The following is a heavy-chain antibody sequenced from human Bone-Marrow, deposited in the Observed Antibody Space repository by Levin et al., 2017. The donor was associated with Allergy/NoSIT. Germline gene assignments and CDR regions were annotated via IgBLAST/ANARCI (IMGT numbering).Heavy chain of an antibody. D-gene: IGHD3-3*01. CDR3: VKDSGGSFQLWSWFDS. CDR2: ITWDGGSR. CDR1: GFTFDDYS. V-gene: IGHV3-43*01. Sequence: QAGGSLRLSCAASGFTFDDYSMHWVRQTPGTGLEWVSLITWDGGSRDYTDSVKGRFTISRDNSKNSLYLQLNSLRIEDTALYYCVKDSGGSFQLWSWFDSWGQGTLVTVSS. J-gene: IGHJ5*01.